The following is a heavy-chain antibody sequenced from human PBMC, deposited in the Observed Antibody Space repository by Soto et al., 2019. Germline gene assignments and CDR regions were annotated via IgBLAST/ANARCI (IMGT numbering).Heavy chain of an antibody. Sequence: ASVKVSCKASGYTFTRYNVHWVREAPGQGLEWMAIINPSGGTTYYVQKFEGRVTLTTDTSTSTVYMELSSLRSDDTAVYYCARVRGGGSEYFFDYWGQGTLVTVSS. D-gene: IGHD2-15*01. V-gene: IGHV1-46*01. CDR3: ARVRGGGSEYFFDY. J-gene: IGHJ4*02. CDR2: INPSGGTT. CDR1: GYTFTRYN.